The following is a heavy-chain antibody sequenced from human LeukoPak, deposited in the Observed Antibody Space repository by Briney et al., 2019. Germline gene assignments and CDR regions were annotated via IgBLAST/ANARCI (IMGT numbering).Heavy chain of an antibody. Sequence: SGGSLRLSCAASGFTFSTNYMSWVRQAPGKGLEWVSVIYSGGSPYYADSVKGRFTISRDNSKNTLYPQMNSLRAEDTAVYYCARDLNYYDSSGYGHWGQGTLVTVSS. V-gene: IGHV3-53*01. J-gene: IGHJ4*02. D-gene: IGHD3-22*01. CDR1: GFTFSTNY. CDR3: ARDLNYYDSSGYGH. CDR2: IYSGGSP.